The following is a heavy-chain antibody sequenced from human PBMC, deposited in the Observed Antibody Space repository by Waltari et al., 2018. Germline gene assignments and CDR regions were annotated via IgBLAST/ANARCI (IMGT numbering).Heavy chain of an antibody. Sequence: EVQLLVSGGALVQPGGSLRLPCSAFGFHFRRFAMNWVRQAPGKGLEWVYDISGSGGSTNYAESVKGRFTISRDNSKNMLYLQMSSLRDEDTALYYCAKRYGSGSFDYWGQGTLVTVSS. CDR3: AKRYGSGSFDY. V-gene: IGHV3-23*01. D-gene: IGHD3-10*01. CDR2: ISGSGGST. J-gene: IGHJ4*02. CDR1: GFHFRRFA.